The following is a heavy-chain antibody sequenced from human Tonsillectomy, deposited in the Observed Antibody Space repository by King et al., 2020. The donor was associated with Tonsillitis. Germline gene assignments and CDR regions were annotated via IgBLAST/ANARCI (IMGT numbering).Heavy chain of an antibody. D-gene: IGHD5-12*01. Sequence: EVQLVESGGGLVQPGGSLRLSCAASGFTFSSYAMSWVRQAPGKGLEWVSAISGSGGSTYSADSVKGRFTISRDNSKNTLYLQMNSLRVEDTGVYFCAKDKVATMPLHAFDFWGQGTMVTVSS. V-gene: IGHV3-23*04. CDR3: AKDKVATMPLHAFDF. CDR2: ISGSGGST. J-gene: IGHJ3*01. CDR1: GFTFSSYA.